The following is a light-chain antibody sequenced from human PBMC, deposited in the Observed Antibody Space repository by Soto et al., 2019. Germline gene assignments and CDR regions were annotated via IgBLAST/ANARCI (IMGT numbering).Light chain of an antibody. J-gene: IGKJ3*01. CDR3: QNYNRAPFT. Sequence: DIEVTQSPSSLSASVGDRVTITCRASQGISNYLAWYQQKAGNVPKLLIYAASTVQSGVPSRFSGSGSGTDFTLTISSLQPEDVATYYWQNYNRAPFTFGPGTKVDIK. CDR2: AAS. CDR1: QGISNY. V-gene: IGKV1-27*01.